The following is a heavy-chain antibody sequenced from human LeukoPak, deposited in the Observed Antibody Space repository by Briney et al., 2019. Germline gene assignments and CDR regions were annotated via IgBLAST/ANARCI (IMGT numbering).Heavy chain of an antibody. CDR2: IIPIFGTA. CDR3: ARDPGGTWGFDY. J-gene: IGHJ4*02. CDR1: GGTLSSYA. V-gene: IGHV1-69*01. D-gene: IGHD7-27*01. Sequence: ASVKVSCKASGGTLSSYAISWVRQAPGQGLEWMGGIIPIFGTANYAQKFQGRVTITADESTSTAYMELSSLRSEDTAVYYCARDPGGTWGFDYWGQGALVTVSS.